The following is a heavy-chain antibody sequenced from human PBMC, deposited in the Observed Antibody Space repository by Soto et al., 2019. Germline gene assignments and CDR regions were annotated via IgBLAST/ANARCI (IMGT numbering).Heavy chain of an antibody. V-gene: IGHV3-15*01. Sequence: PGGSLRLSCAASGFVVTNAWLSWVRQAPGKGLGWVGRIKPKTDRGPTTEYAASVKGRFTLSKDDSTDMVYLQMNSLKIEDTAVYYCTTAGQWYFWTAYYFEHWGQGTPVTVSS. CDR3: TTAGQWYFWTAYYFEH. CDR2: IKPKTDRGPTT. D-gene: IGHD3-3*01. CDR1: GFVVTNAW. J-gene: IGHJ4*02.